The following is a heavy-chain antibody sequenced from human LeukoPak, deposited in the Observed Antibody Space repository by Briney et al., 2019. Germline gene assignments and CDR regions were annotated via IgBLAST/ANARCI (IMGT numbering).Heavy chain of an antibody. CDR1: GYTFTSYA. CDR2: INAGNGNT. CDR3: TRSDSSSWYLFDY. V-gene: IGHV1-3*01. J-gene: IGHJ4*02. Sequence: GASVKVSCKASGYTFTSYAMHWVRQAPGQRLEGMGWINAGNGNTKYSQKFQGRVTITRDTSASTAYMELSSLRSEDTAVYYCTRSDSSSWYLFDYWGQGTLVTVSS. D-gene: IGHD6-13*01.